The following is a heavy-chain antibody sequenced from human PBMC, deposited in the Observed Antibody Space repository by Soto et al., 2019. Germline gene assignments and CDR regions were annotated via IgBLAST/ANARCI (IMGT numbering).Heavy chain of an antibody. CDR3: ARELWFGVGYYYFGMDV. CDR2: INYSGSS. J-gene: IGHJ6*02. D-gene: IGHD3-10*01. CDR1: GGSISSYY. Sequence: SETLSLTCTVSGGSISSYYWSWIRQPTGKGLEWIGCINYSGSSKYNPSLKRRVTISVDTSKNQFSLKLSSANAADTAVYYCARELWFGVGYYYFGMDVWGQGTTVTVSS. V-gene: IGHV4-59*01.